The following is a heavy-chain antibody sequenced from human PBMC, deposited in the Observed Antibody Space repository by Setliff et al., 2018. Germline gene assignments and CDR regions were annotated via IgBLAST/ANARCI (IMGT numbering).Heavy chain of an antibody. Sequence: ASVKVSCKASGYTLNNYAMNWVRQAPGQGFEWMGWINTKTGNPTYAQDFTGRLVFSLDTSVNTAFVQISSLRAEDTAIYYCARDRGGASTRDHWGQGTLVTVSS. CDR3: ARDRGGASTRDH. V-gene: IGHV7-4-1*02. CDR2: INTKTGNP. D-gene: IGHD3-16*01. CDR1: GYTLNNYA. J-gene: IGHJ4*02.